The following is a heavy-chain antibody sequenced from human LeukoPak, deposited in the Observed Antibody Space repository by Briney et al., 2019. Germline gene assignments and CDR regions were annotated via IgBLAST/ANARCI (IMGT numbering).Heavy chain of an antibody. CDR2: LRNKANSYTT. Sequence: GGSLRLSCAASGFTFSDHYMDWVRQAPGKGLEGVGRLRNKANSYTTQYAASVNGRFTISRDDSKNSLYLHMNSLKTEDTAVYFCARVRLGAPTRVFDYWGQGSLVTVSS. V-gene: IGHV3-72*01. CDR3: ARVRLGAPTRVFDY. CDR1: GFTFSDHY. D-gene: IGHD1-26*01. J-gene: IGHJ4*02.